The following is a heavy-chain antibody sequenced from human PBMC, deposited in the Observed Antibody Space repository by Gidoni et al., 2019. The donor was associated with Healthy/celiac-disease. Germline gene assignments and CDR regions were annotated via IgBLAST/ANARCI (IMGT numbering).Heavy chain of an antibody. V-gene: IGHV3-66*02. CDR3: ARDGKGSRENDY. CDR1: GFTVSSNY. J-gene: IGHJ4*02. Sequence: EVQLVESGGGLVQPGGSLRLSCAASGFTVSSNYMSWVRQAPGKGLEWVSVIYSGGSTYYADSVKGRFTISRDNSKNTLFLQMNSLRAEDTAVYYCARDGKGSRENDYWGQGTLVTVSS. CDR2: IYSGGST. D-gene: IGHD3-10*01.